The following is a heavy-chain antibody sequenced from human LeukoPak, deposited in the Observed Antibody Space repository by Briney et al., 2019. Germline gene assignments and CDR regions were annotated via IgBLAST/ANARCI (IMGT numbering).Heavy chain of an antibody. D-gene: IGHD1-26*01. Sequence: SETLSLTCTVSGGSIRSGDFYWSWIRQPPGKGLEWIGYIYYSGSTNYNPSLKSRVAISKDTSKNQFSLKLSSVTAADTAVYYCARETNSGTQRGFDYWGQGTLVTVSS. CDR2: IYYSGST. V-gene: IGHV4-30-4*01. J-gene: IGHJ4*02. CDR1: GGSIRSGDFY. CDR3: ARETNSGTQRGFDY.